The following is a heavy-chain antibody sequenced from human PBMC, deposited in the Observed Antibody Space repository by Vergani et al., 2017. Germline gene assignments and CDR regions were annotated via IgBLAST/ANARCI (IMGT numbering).Heavy chain of an antibody. V-gene: IGHV3-23*01. CDR1: GFTFSSYA. CDR3: AKVKYSSSWDDGDAFDI. D-gene: IGHD6-13*01. Sequence: EVQLLESGGGLVQPGGSLRLSCAASGFTFSSYAMSWVRQAPGKGLEWVSAISGSGGSTYYADSVKGRFTISGDNSKNTLYLQMNSLRAEYTAVYYCAKVKYSSSWDDGDAFDIWGQGTMVTVSS. J-gene: IGHJ3*02. CDR2: ISGSGGST.